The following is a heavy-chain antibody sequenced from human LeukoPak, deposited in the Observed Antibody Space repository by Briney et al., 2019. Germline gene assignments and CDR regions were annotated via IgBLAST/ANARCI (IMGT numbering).Heavy chain of an antibody. V-gene: IGHV1-18*01. D-gene: IGHD6-13*01. CDR2: IIAYNGNT. J-gene: IGHJ4*02. CDR3: ARDVVAAAGTPLSY. Sequence: ASVKVSCKASGYTFTSYGISWVRQAPGQGLEWMGWIIAYNGNTNYAQKLQGRVTMTTDTSTSTAYMELRSLRSDDTAVYYCARDVVAAAGTPLSYWGQGTLVTVSS. CDR1: GYTFTSYG.